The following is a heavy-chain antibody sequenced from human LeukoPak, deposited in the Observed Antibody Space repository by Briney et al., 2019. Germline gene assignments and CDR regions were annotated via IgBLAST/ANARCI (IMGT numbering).Heavy chain of an antibody. CDR3: ARVGSTPAKFDH. J-gene: IGHJ4*02. CDR1: GVSFGRYS. Sequence: KPSETLSLTCAVSGVSFGRYSWTWLRQSPGKGLECIGEINFSGYTNYNPSLKSRVTMSVDTSKNQFSLKLASVTAADTAIYFCARVGSTPAKFDHWGQGTLVTVSS. D-gene: IGHD2-2*01. CDR2: INFSGYT. V-gene: IGHV4-34*01.